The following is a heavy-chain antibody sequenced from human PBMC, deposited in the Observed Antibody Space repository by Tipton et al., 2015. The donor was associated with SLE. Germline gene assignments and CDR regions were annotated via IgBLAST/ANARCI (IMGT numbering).Heavy chain of an antibody. CDR1: GGSIRSSRHF. J-gene: IGHJ4*02. V-gene: IGHV4-39*07. D-gene: IGHD1-14*01. CDR3: ARTNRLPYRVYFDS. Sequence: TLSLTCTVSGGSIRSSRHFWGWIRQPPGKGLEWIGVLYYSGNTYYNPSLKSPVTLSIDTSKNQFSLKMRSVTAADTAVYYCARTNRLPYRVYFDSWGQGTLVTVSS. CDR2: LYYSGNT.